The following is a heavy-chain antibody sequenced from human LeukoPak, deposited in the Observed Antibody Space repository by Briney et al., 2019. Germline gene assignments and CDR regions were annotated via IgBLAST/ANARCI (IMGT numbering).Heavy chain of an antibody. V-gene: IGHV4-38-2*02. Sequence: SETRSPAATASGDSIISGIDWGWVSPPPRNGLEWVGGNYHTGSTNYNPSLKSRVTISVDTSKNQFSLKLSSVTAADTAVYYCARPSRQWFYDAFDIWGQGTMVTVSS. CDR2: NYHTGST. CDR3: ARPSRQWFYDAFDI. J-gene: IGHJ3*02. D-gene: IGHD3-10*01. CDR1: GDSIISGID.